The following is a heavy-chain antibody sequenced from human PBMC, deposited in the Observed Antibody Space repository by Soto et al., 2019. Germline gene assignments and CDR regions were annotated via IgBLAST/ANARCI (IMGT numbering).Heavy chain of an antibody. V-gene: IGHV3-23*01. CDR2: ISGSGGST. J-gene: IGHJ6*03. D-gene: IGHD1-20*01. CDR1: GFTFSSYA. Sequence: EVQRLESGGGLVQPGGSLRLSCAASGFTFSSYAMSWVRQAPGKGLEWVSAISGSGGSTYYADSVKGRFTISRDNSKNTLYLQMNSLRAEDTAVYYCAKGINQPGYYYMDVWGKGTTVTVSS. CDR3: AKGINQPGYYYMDV.